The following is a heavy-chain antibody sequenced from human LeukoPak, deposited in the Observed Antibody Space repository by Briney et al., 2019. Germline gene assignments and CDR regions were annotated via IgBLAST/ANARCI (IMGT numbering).Heavy chain of an antibody. D-gene: IGHD4-17*01. V-gene: IGHV3-23*01. CDR3: ARDLGVTTTNWFDP. CDR1: GFTFSSYA. J-gene: IGHJ5*02. Sequence: GGSLRLSCAAFGFTFSSYAMSWVRQAPGKGLEWVSAISGSGGSTYYADSVKGRFTISRDNSKNTLYLQMNSLRSDDTAVYYCARDLGVTTTNWFDPWGQGTLVTVSS. CDR2: ISGSGGST.